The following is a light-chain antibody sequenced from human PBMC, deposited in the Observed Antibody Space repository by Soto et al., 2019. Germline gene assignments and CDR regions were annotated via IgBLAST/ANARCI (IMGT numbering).Light chain of an antibody. V-gene: IGKV1-39*01. CDR3: QQSFSTPP. J-gene: IGKJ5*01. Sequence: DIKMTQSPSSLSTSIGDRVTITCRASQRINIYLNWYRQKPGKAPELLIYSASNLQSGVPSRFSGSGSGTDFTLTISGLQSEDFATYYCQQSFSTPPFGQGTRLEIK. CDR2: SAS. CDR1: QRINIY.